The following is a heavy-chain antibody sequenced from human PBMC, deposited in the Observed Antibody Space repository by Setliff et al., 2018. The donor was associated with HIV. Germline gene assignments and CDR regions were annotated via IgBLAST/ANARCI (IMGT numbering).Heavy chain of an antibody. CDR1: GFTFSSYG. D-gene: IGHD3-10*01. CDR2: ISGSGGST. J-gene: IGHJ6*03. Sequence: GGSLRLSCAASGFTFSSYGMHWVRQAPGKGLEWVSGISGSGGSTYYADSVKGRFTISRDNAKNSLYLQMNSLRAEDTAVYYCARDRAESYYYYYYYMDVWGKGTTVTVSS. V-gene: IGHV3-21*01. CDR3: ARDRAESYYYYYYYMDV.